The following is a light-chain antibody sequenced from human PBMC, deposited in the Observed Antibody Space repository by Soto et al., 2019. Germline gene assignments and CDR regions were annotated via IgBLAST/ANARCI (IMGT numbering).Light chain of an antibody. CDR3: KQSKSFPLT. J-gene: IGKJ4*01. Sequence: DIQMTQSPSPLSASVGDRVTITCRASQPINRWLAWYQQKPGKAPKLLIYAASSLHTGVPLRFSGSGSGTDFSLTISSLQPEDCATYYCKQSKSFPLTFGGGTKVDIK. CDR1: QPINRW. V-gene: IGKV1-12*01. CDR2: AAS.